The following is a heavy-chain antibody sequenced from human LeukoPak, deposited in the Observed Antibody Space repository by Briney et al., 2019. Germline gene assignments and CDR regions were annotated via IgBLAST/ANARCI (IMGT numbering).Heavy chain of an antibody. CDR3: AKGPHSYRDLNH. J-gene: IGHJ5*02. Sequence: QPGESLRLSCAASGFTFSSYAMIWVRQAPGKGLEWVSAISGSGYYTYYADSVKGRFSISRDNSKNTLYLQMNSLRAEDTAVYYCAKGPHSYRDLNHWGRGTLVTVSS. V-gene: IGHV3-23*01. CDR2: ISGSGYYT. D-gene: IGHD1-26*01. CDR1: GFTFSSYA.